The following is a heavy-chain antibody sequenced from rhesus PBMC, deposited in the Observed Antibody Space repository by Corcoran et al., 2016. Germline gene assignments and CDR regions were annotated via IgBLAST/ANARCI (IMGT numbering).Heavy chain of an antibody. CDR3: ASEGPPAYYGLDS. CDR2: IYGRSRSN. CDR1: GVSIGSSY. Sequence: QLQLQASCPGLVQPSDTLSVTCAVSGVSIGSSYWIWIRPAPGTGLEWSGFIYGRSRSNNYNPSRKSWATLTEDTAKKQIPRKMSSVTDADTVVYYGASEGPPAYYGLDSGGQGVVVTASA. J-gene: IGHJ6*01. V-gene: IGHV4-169*02.